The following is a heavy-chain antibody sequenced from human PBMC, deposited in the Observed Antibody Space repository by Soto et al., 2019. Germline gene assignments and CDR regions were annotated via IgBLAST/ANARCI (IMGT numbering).Heavy chain of an antibody. CDR3: ARDETYYYGSGPV. CDR2: IKQDGSEK. D-gene: IGHD3-10*01. CDR1: GFTFSSYW. J-gene: IGHJ4*02. Sequence: EVQLVESGGGLVQPGGSLRLSCAASGFTFSSYWMSWVRQAPGKGLEWVAIIKQDGSEKYYVDSVKGRFTSSRDNAKNSLFLQMNSLRVEDTAVYYCARDETYYYGSGPVGGPGTLVTVS. V-gene: IGHV3-7*01.